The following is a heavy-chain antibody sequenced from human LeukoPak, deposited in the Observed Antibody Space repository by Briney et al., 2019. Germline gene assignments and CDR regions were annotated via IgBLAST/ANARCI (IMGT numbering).Heavy chain of an antibody. V-gene: IGHV3-53*05. CDR1: GLSAGSIY. Sequence: GGSMRPSWAASGLSAGSIYMSWVRHAQEKGLECVSVICNDGRTYYLNSVTAGFTISRDNYENTLYLQMNSLSAEDTAVYYCAKDEGGSEGFVDYYYIDVWAKGTRVTVPS. D-gene: IGHD2-15*01. CDR2: ICNDGRT. CDR3: AKDEGGSEGFVDYYYIDV. J-gene: IGHJ6*03.